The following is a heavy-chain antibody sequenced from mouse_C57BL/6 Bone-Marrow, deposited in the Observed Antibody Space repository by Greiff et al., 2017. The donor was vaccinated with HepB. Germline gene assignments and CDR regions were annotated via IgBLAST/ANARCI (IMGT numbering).Heavy chain of an antibody. Sequence: ECGPELVKPGASVKMSCKASGYTFTDYNMHWVKQSHGKSLEWIGDINPNNGGTIYNQKFKGKATLTVDKSSSTAYMELRSLTSEDTAVYYCATLTYYSNYGFYWYCDVWGTGTTVTVSS. J-gene: IGHJ1*03. CDR1: GYTFTDYN. D-gene: IGHD2-5*01. CDR3: ATLTYYSNYGFYWYCDV. CDR2: INPNNGGT. V-gene: IGHV1-18*01.